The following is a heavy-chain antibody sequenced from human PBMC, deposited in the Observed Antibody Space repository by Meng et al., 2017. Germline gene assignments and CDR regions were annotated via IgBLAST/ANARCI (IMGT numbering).Heavy chain of an antibody. CDR3: ARDPHYYESRGEFDP. D-gene: IGHD3-22*01. J-gene: IGHJ5*02. V-gene: IGHV1-69*08. CDR1: GCCFNRYT. CDR2: VIPILGIA. Sequence: QVQAVPCGSGVKEAGSVVEGLLNASGCCFNRYTYNLDRTAPGQGLEVKGKVIPILGIANYAQKYQGRVTITADKSTSTAYMELSSLRSEDTAVYYCARDPHYYESRGEFDPWGQGTLVTVSS.